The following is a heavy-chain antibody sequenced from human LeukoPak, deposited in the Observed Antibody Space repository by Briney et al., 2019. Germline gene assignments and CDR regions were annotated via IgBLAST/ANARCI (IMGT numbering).Heavy chain of an antibody. CDR3: ARSWRYCSGGSCYPIDY. Sequence: GGSLRLSCAASGFTFSDYEMNWVRQAPGKGLEWVAVISYDGSNKYYTDSVKGRFTISGDSSKNTLYLQMNSLRPEDTAVYYCARSWRYCSGGSCYPIDYWGQGTQVTVSS. D-gene: IGHD2-15*01. V-gene: IGHV3-30*04. CDR2: ISYDGSNK. J-gene: IGHJ4*02. CDR1: GFTFSDYE.